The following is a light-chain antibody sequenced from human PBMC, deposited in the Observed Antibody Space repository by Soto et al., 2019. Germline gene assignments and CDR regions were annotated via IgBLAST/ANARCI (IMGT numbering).Light chain of an antibody. CDR2: EGS. CDR1: SSDVGGYNL. J-gene: IGLJ1*01. V-gene: IGLV2-23*01. Sequence: QSALTQPASVSGSPGQSITISCTGSSSDVGGYNLVSWYQHHPGKAPKLIIYEGSQRPSGVSNRFFGSKSGNTASLTISGLQAEDDADYHCCSYAGSSSYVFGTGTKLTVL. CDR3: CSYAGSSSYV.